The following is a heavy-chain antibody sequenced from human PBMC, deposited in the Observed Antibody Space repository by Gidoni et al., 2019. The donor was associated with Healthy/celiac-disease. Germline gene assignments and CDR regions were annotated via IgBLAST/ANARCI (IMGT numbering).Heavy chain of an antibody. CDR2: IKQDGSEK. J-gene: IGHJ3*02. Sequence: EVQLVESGGGLVQPGGALRLSCAASGFTFSSYWRSWVRQATGKGLEWVANIKQDGSEKYYVDSVKGRFTISRDNAKNSLYLQMNSLRAEDTAVYYCARDPSPNVVVAAADAFDIWGQGTMVTVSS. CDR3: ARDPSPNVVVAAADAFDI. V-gene: IGHV3-7*03. CDR1: GFTFSSYW. D-gene: IGHD2-15*01.